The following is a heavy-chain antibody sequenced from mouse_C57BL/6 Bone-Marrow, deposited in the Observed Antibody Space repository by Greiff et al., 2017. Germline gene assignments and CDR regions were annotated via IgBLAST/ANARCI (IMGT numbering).Heavy chain of an antibody. J-gene: IGHJ2*01. CDR2: IDPETGGT. V-gene: IGHV1-15*01. D-gene: IGHD2-14*01. CDR1: GYTFTDYE. CDR3: TRCWGTTGFDY. Sequence: QVQLQQSGAELVRPGASVTLSCKASGYTFTDYEMHWVKQTPVHGLEWIGAIDPETGGTAYNQKFKGKAILTADKSSSTAYMELRSLTSEDSAVYYCTRCWGTTGFDYWGQGTTLTVAS.